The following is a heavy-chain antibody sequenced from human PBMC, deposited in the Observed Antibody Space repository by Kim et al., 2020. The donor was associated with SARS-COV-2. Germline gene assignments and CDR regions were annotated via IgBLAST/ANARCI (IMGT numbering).Heavy chain of an antibody. CDR1: GFTFSSYS. CDR3: ARAVLDEFWSGYYA. CDR2: ISSSSSYI. D-gene: IGHD3-3*01. V-gene: IGHV3-21*01. J-gene: IGHJ5*02. Sequence: GGSLRLSCAASGFTFSSYSMNWVRQAPGKGLEWVSSISSSSSYIYYADSVKGRFTISRDNAKNSLYLQMNSLRAEDTAVYYCARAVLDEFWSGYYAWGQGTLVTVSS.